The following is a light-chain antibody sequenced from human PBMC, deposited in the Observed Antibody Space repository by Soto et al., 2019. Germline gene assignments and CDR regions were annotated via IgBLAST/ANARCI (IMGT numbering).Light chain of an antibody. Sequence: DIQMTQSPSSVSASVGDSVTMTFRASHGISSWLAWYQQKPEKAPKLVIYDASSLQSGVPSRFSGSGSGTDFTLTISSLQSEDFAVYYCQQYSKWPTFGRGTKVDIK. V-gene: IGKV1D-16*01. J-gene: IGKJ1*01. CDR2: DAS. CDR1: HGISSW. CDR3: QQYSKWPT.